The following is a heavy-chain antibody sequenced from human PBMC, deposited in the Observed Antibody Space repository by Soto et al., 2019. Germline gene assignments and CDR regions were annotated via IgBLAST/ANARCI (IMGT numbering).Heavy chain of an antibody. Sequence: EVQLLESGGGLVQPGGSLRLSCVASGFTFKNYDMRWFRQAPGKGLEWVSGISGSGAITYYADSVRGRFTISRDNSKNTLYLQLNSLGAEDTAIYYCAKDRQFRSYYESAGHYNNWGQGTLVTVSS. D-gene: IGHD3-9*01. J-gene: IGHJ4*02. CDR2: ISGSGAIT. CDR1: GFTFKNYD. V-gene: IGHV3-23*01. CDR3: AKDRQFRSYYESAGHYNN.